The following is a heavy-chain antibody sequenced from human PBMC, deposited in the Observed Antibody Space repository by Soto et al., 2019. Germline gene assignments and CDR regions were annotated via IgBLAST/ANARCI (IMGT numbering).Heavy chain of an antibody. CDR3: ARDTCGGDCLGWFDP. V-gene: IGHV4-30-4*01. Sequence: QVQLQESGPGLVKPSQTLSLTCSVSGGSISSGDYYWSWIRQPPGKGLEWIGFIQNSGSTYKNPSLKSRVTILVDTSKNQFSLKLTSVTAADTALYYCARDTCGGDCLGWFDPWGQGTLVTVSS. J-gene: IGHJ5*02. CDR1: GGSISSGDYY. CDR2: IQNSGST. D-gene: IGHD2-21*02.